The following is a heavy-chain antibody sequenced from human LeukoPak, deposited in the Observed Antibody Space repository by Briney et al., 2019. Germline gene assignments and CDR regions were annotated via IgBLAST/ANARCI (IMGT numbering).Heavy chain of an antibody. CDR2: ISGSGDSS. D-gene: IGHD3-10*01. V-gene: IGHV3-23*01. CDR3: AKTPYYYGSGSYRMAY. J-gene: IGHJ4*02. Sequence: GGSLRLSCTASGFTFSNYAMSWVRQAPGKGLEWVSSISGSGDSSYYADSVKGRFTISRDNSKNTLYLQMNSLRAEDTAVYYCAKTPYYYGSGSYRMAYWGQGTLVTVSS. CDR1: GFTFSNYA.